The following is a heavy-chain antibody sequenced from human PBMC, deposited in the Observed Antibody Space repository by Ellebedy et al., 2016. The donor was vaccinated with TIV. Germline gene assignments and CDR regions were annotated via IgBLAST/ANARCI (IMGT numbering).Heavy chain of an antibody. D-gene: IGHD1-1*01. V-gene: IGHV3-30*04. CDR2: VSYDGINK. Sequence: PGGSLRLSCAASGFTFSSYTMHWVRQGPSKGLEWVAVVSYDGINKIYTDSVKGRFTISRDNSKSTLSLQMDSLRAEDTAIYYCAREPFPARHDNNWAHNVFDPWGQGTLVTVSS. J-gene: IGHJ5*02. CDR1: GFTFSSYT. CDR3: AREPFPARHDNNWAHNVFDP.